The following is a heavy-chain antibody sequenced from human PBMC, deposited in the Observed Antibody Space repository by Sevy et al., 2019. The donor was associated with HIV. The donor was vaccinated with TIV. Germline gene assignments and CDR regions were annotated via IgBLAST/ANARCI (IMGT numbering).Heavy chain of an antibody. Sequence: ASVNVSCKASGVTFSNYAISWVRQAPGQGLEWMGGIIPMFGTPSYAQKFQGRVTITADESTSTAYMELTSLRSEDTAVYYCARDSLYSTNWAFDYWGQGTLVTVSS. D-gene: IGHD6-13*01. CDR1: GVTFSNYA. CDR2: IIPMFGTP. J-gene: IGHJ4*02. CDR3: ARDSLYSTNWAFDY. V-gene: IGHV1-69*13.